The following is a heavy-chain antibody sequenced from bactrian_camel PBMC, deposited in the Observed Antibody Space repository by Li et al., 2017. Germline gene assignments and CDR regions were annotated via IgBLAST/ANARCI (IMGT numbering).Heavy chain of an antibody. Sequence: VQLVESGGGSVQAGGSLRLSCAFSGYTSGYTSGFTCMGWFRQAPGKEREGVATIGSDGGTSYADSVMGRFTISKDSAKNTLYLQMNSLKPEDTASYYCAAELGGRWCGKSGYSYWGQGTQVTVS. CDR2: IGSDGGT. CDR1: GYTSGYTSGFTC. V-gene: IGHV3S53*01. D-gene: IGHD5*01. CDR3: AAELGGRWCGKSGYSY. J-gene: IGHJ4*01.